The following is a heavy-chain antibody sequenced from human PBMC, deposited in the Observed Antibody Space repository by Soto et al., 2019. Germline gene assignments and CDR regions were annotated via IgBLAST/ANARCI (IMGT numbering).Heavy chain of an antibody. J-gene: IGHJ4*02. CDR2: INHAGST. D-gene: IGHD5-12*01. Sequence: PSETLSLTCAVYGGSLSGYSWTWIRQSPAKGLEWIGEINHAGSTKYNPSLKSRVTISVDTSKNQISLILTSVTAADTAVYRCARGGGNSGSFFDFWGRGTLVTVSS. CDR3: ARGGGNSGSFFDF. V-gene: IGHV4-34*01. CDR1: GGSLSGYS.